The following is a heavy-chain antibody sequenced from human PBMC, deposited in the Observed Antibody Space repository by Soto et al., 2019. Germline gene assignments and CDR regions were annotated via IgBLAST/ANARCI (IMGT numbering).Heavy chain of an antibody. D-gene: IGHD2-15*01. V-gene: IGHV4-61*01. J-gene: IGHJ6*02. CDR3: AREKRVGGYCSGGSCSLGMDV. CDR1: GGCVSSGSYY. Sequence: SETVSLTCTVSGGCVSSGSYYWTWIRQPPGKGLESIGYVYNSGSTNYNPSLKSRVTISVDTSKNQFSLKLSSVTAADTAVYYCAREKRVGGYCSGGSCSLGMDVWGQGTTVT. CDR2: VYNSGST.